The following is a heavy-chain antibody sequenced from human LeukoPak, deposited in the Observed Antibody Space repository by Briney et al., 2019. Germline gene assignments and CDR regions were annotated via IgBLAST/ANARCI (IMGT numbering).Heavy chain of an antibody. D-gene: IGHD1-26*01. CDR3: TRGRRATHDY. Sequence: GSLRLSCAVSGFTFSSYGMSWVRQAPGKGLEWVGFIRSKAYGGTTVYAASVKGRFTISRDDSKSIAYLQMNSLKTEDTAVYYCTRGRRATHDYWGQGTLVTVSS. CDR1: GFTFSSYG. CDR2: IRSKAYGGTT. J-gene: IGHJ4*02. V-gene: IGHV3-49*04.